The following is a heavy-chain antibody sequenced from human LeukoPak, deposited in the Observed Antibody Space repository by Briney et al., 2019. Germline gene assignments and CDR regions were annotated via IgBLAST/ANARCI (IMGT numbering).Heavy chain of an antibody. CDR3: AGGTNGYFDY. Sequence: GASVKVSCKASGGTFSSYAISWVRQAPGQGLEWMGGIIPIFGTANYAQKFQGRVTNTADKSTSTAYMELSSLRSEDTAVYYCAGGTNGYFDYWGQGTLVTVSS. CDR2: IIPIFGTA. J-gene: IGHJ4*02. D-gene: IGHD1-1*01. V-gene: IGHV1-69*06. CDR1: GGTFSSYA.